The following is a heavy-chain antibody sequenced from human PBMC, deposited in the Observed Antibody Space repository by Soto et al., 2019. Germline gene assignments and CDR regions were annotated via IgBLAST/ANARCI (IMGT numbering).Heavy chain of an antibody. V-gene: IGHV1-69*13. Sequence: ASVKVSCKASGGTFANFIMNWVRQTPGQGLEWMGGIVPMFGTPTYAEKFKGRVTISATGSTSTAYMELTSLRSEDTAVYYCARNGTYSSSLSQYSGMDVWGQGTTVTVSS. D-gene: IGHD6-6*01. J-gene: IGHJ6*02. CDR1: GGTFANFI. CDR3: ARNGTYSSSLSQYSGMDV. CDR2: IVPMFGTP.